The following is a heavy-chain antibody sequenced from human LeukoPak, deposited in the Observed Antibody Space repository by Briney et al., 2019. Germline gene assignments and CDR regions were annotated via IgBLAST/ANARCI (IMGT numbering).Heavy chain of an antibody. J-gene: IGHJ4*02. Sequence: GGSLRLSCAASGLTFGSYWMHWVRQAPGKGLVWVSRINTDGSSISDADSVRGRVTISRDNAKNTLYLQMNSLSAEDTAVYYCARAGYCSGGSCYFDYWGQGTQVIVSS. CDR1: GLTFGSYW. D-gene: IGHD2-15*01. CDR3: ARAGYCSGGSCYFDY. CDR2: INTDGSSI. V-gene: IGHV3-74*01.